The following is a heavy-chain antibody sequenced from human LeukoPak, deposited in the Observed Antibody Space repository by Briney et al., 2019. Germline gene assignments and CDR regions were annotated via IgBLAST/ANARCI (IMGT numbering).Heavy chain of an antibody. D-gene: IGHD5-24*01. Sequence: ASVKVSCKASGYTFINYYMHWVRQAPGQGLEWMGIINPSGGSTTYAQKLRGRVTMTRDTSTSTLYMELSSLRSEDTAVYYCARENGYRRGLVYWGQGTLVTVSS. CDR3: ARENGYRRGLVY. CDR2: INPSGGST. V-gene: IGHV1-46*01. J-gene: IGHJ4*02. CDR1: GYTFINYY.